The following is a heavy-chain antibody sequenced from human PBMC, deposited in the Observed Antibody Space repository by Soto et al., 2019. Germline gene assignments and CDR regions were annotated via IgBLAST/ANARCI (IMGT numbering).Heavy chain of an antibody. CDR3: AHRGSAWYIARPRDEFDP. CDR1: GFSLSTSGVG. J-gene: IGHJ5*02. CDR2: FYWNDDK. D-gene: IGHD6-19*01. V-gene: IGHV2-5*01. Sequence: SGPTLVNPIQTLPLTCTFSGFSLSTSGVGVGGIRQPQGKAPEGLALFYWNDDKRYSPSLKSRLTITKDTSKNQVVLTMTNMVPLNTATDSCAHRGSAWYIARPRDEFDPWGQGTLVTVSS.